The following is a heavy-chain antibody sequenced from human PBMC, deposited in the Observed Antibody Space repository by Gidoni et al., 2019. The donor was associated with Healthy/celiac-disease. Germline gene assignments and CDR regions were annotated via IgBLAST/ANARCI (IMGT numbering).Heavy chain of an antibody. CDR1: GFTFSSYA. V-gene: IGHV3-23*01. Sequence: EVQLLESGGGLVQPGGSLRLSCAASGFTFSSYAMSWVRQAPGKGLEWVSASSGSVGSTYYADSVKVRFTIARDNSKNTLYLQMNSLRAEDTAVYYCAKVNFAIVGAELLLDYWGQGTLVTVSS. CDR2: SSGSVGST. J-gene: IGHJ4*02. CDR3: AKVNFAIVGAELLLDY. D-gene: IGHD1-26*01.